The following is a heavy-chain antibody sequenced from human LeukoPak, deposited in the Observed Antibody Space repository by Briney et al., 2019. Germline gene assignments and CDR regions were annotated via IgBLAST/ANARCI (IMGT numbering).Heavy chain of an antibody. D-gene: IGHD2-21*01. Sequence: SDTLSLTCTVSGGSIRSFYWSWIRQPPGKGLEWIGSIYYSGSTYYKPSLESRVTISVDTSKNQFSLKLSSVTAADTAVYYCARRGDWGWYFDCWGQGTLVTVSS. CDR1: GGSIRSFY. CDR3: ARRGDWGWYFDC. V-gene: IGHV4-39*01. CDR2: IYYSGST. J-gene: IGHJ4*02.